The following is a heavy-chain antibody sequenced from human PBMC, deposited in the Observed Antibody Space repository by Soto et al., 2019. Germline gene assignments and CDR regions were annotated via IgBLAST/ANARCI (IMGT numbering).Heavy chain of an antibody. CDR3: TTYTGDGMDV. J-gene: IGHJ6*02. Sequence: EVQMVETGGGLSQPGGSLRLSCAVSGFIVSSKYLTWVRQAPGKGLEWVSVIYTGGSTHYADSARGRFTISRDSSKNTLYLKMNSLRAEDAAVYYCTTYTGDGMDVWGQGTTVPVSS. CDR1: GFIVSSKY. D-gene: IGHD3-16*01. V-gene: IGHV3-53*02. CDR2: IYTGGST.